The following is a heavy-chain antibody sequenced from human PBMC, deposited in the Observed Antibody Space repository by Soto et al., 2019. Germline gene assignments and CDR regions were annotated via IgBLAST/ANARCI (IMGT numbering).Heavy chain of an antibody. J-gene: IGHJ5*02. CDR2: IYHRGST. CDR3: ARRSPLVYGNPFDH. CDR1: GGSISSNSYY. Sequence: SETLSLTCTVSGGSISSNSYYWDWIRQPPGKGLDWIGSIYHRGSTYYNPSLKSRVAISVDPSTNQFSLTLTSVTAADTAVYYCARRSPLVYGNPFDHWGQGALVTVSS. D-gene: IGHD3-10*01. V-gene: IGHV4-39*01.